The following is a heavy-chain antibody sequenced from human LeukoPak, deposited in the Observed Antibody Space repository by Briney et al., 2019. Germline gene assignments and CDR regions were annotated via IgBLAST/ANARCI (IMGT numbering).Heavy chain of an antibody. D-gene: IGHD3-16*02. CDR2: IIPIFGTA. V-gene: IGHV1-69*13. CDR3: ATGIMITFGGVIVSNPFDY. CDR1: GGTFSSYA. J-gene: IGHJ4*02. Sequence: GASVKVSCKASGGTFSSYAISWVRQAPGQGLEWMGGIIPIFGTANYAQKFQGRVTITADESTSTAYMELSSLRSEDTAVYYCATGIMITFGGVIVSNPFDYWGQGTLVTVSS.